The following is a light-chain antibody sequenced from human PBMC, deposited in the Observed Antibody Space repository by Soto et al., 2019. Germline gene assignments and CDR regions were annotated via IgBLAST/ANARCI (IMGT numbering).Light chain of an antibody. CDR2: GAS. V-gene: IGKV3D-15*01. Sequence: EIVMTQSPATLSVSPWERATLSCRASQSVDINLAWYQQKPGQAPRLLIFGASTRATGIPARFSGSGSGTDFTLTISSLQSEEFGVYFCQQYDKWPLTFGGGTKVEIK. CDR3: QQYDKWPLT. CDR1: QSVDIN. J-gene: IGKJ4*01.